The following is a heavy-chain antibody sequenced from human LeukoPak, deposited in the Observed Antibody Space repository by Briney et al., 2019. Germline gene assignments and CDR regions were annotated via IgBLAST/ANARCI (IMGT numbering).Heavy chain of an antibody. CDR2: IIPIFGTA. D-gene: IGHD4-17*01. J-gene: IGHJ4*02. CDR1: GGTFSSYA. CDR3: ARDRASTVTTHYFDY. Sequence: ASVKVSCKASGGTFSSYAISWVRQAPGQGLEWMGGIIPIFGTANYAQKFQGRVTITADKSTSTAYMELSSLRSEDTAVYYCARDRASTVTTHYFDYWGQGTLVTVSS. V-gene: IGHV1-69*06.